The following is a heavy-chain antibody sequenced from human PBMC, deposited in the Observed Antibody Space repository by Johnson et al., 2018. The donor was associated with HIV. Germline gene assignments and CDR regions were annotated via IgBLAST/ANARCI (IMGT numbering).Heavy chain of an antibody. J-gene: IGHJ3*02. CDR2: IKKDGSEK. CDR1: GFTFSSYW. D-gene: IGHD3-22*01. V-gene: IGHV3-7*05. Sequence: PGGSLRLSCAASGFTFSSYWMSWVRQAPGKGLEWVANIKKDGSEKYYVDSVKGRFTISRDNAKNSLYLQMNSLRAEDTAVYYCARESDSSGYYSDAFDIWGQGTMVTVSS. CDR3: ARESDSSGYYSDAFDI.